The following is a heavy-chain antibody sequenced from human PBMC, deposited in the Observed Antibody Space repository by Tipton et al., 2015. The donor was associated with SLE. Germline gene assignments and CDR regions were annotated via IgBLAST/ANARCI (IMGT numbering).Heavy chain of an antibody. J-gene: IGHJ4*02. D-gene: IGHD3/OR15-3a*01. Sequence: TLSLTCTVSGGSISSSSYYWGWIRQPPGKGLEWIGSIYHSGSTYYNPSLKSRVTISVDTSKNQFSLKLSSVTAADTAVYYCARDRGRHWGQGTLVTVSS. CDR2: IYHSGST. CDR1: GGSISSSSYY. V-gene: IGHV4-39*07. CDR3: ARDRGRH.